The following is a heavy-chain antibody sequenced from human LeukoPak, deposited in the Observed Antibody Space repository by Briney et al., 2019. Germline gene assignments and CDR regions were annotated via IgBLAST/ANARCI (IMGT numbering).Heavy chain of an antibody. V-gene: IGHV4-34*01. CDR1: GGSFSGYY. CDR2: INHSGST. Sequence: SETLSLTCAVYGGSFSGYYWSWIRQPPGKGLEWIGEINHSGSTNYNPSLKSRVTISVDTSKNQFSLKLSSVTAADTAVYYCARWEVVYGDYVVGGAFDIWGQGTMVTVSS. CDR3: ARWEVVYGDYVVGGAFDI. D-gene: IGHD4-17*01. J-gene: IGHJ3*02.